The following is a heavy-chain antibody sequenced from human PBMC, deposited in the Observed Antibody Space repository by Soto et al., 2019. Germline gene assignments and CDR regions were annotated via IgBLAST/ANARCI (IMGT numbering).Heavy chain of an antibody. V-gene: IGHV3-11*01. J-gene: IGHJ4*02. Sequence: WGSLRLSCAASGFTFIDYYMSLIGHSPGKGLEWVSYISSSGSTIYYADSVKGRFTISRDNAKNSLYLQMNSLRAEDTAVYYCARVAEGILTGSLDYWGQGTLVTVSS. D-gene: IGHD3-9*01. CDR2: ISSSGSTI. CDR3: ARVAEGILTGSLDY. CDR1: GFTFIDYY.